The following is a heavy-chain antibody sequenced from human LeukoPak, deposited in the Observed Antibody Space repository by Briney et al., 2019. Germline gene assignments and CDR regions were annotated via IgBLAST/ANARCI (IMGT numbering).Heavy chain of an antibody. CDR3: ARSISGTRSKFDY. J-gene: IGHJ4*02. Sequence: SETLSLTCTVSGDSISSYYWSWIRQPPGKGLEWTAYGQDSGRTNYNPSLKSRVTISVDTSKNQFSLKLNSVTAADTALYYCARSISGTRSKFDYWGQGTLVTVSS. CDR1: GDSISSYY. D-gene: IGHD1/OR15-1a*01. V-gene: IGHV4-59*08. CDR2: GQDSGRT.